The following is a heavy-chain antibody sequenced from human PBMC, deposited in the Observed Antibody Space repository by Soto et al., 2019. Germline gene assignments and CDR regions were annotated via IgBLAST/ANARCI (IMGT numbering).Heavy chain of an antibody. V-gene: IGHV3-15*01. D-gene: IGHD6-25*01. CDR3: TTGWTATNYYYYGMGV. J-gene: IGHJ6*02. CDR2: IKSKTDGGTT. Sequence: PGGSLRLSCAASGFTFSNAWMSWVRQAPGRGLEWVGRIKSKTDGGTTDYAAPVKGRFTISRDDSKNTLYLQMNSLKTEDTAVYYCTTGWTATNYYYYGMGVWGQGTTVTVSS. CDR1: GFTFSNAW.